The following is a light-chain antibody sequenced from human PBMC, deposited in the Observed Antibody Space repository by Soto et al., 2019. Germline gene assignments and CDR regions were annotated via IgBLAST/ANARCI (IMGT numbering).Light chain of an antibody. CDR2: EVT. CDR1: SSDVGGYDY. Sequence: QSALTQPASVSGSPVQSITISCTGTSSDVGGYDYVSWYQQHPGKAPKFMIYEVTNRPSGVSHRFSGSKSGNTASLTISGLQAEDEADYYCSSYTTNSTYVFGPVPKVTVL. CDR3: SSYTTNSTYV. V-gene: IGLV2-14*01. J-gene: IGLJ1*01.